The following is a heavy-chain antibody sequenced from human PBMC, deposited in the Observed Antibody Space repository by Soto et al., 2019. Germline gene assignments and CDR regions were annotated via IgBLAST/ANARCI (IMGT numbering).Heavy chain of an antibody. CDR2: IIPLFGTA. CDR3: ARPPQAGSSSGWYAY. J-gene: IGHJ4*02. CDR1: GGTFSSYA. D-gene: IGHD6-19*01. Sequence: QVQLVQSGAEVKKPGSSVKVSCKASGGTFSSYAISWVRQAPGQGLEWMGGIIPLFGTANSAQNFQGRVTITADESTSTAYMEPSSLRSEATAVYYCARPPQAGSSSGWYAYCGQGTLVTVSS. V-gene: IGHV1-69*01.